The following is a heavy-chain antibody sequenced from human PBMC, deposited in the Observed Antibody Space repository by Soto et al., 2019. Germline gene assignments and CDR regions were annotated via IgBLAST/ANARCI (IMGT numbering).Heavy chain of an antibody. CDR1: GGSLSGYY. D-gene: IGHD2-2*02. CDR2: INHSGRA. Sequence: QVQLQQWGAGLLKPSETLSLTCAVYGGSLSGYYWTWIRQPPGKGLEWIGEINHSGRANYNPSLKSRVTMSVDTSKTQFSLKVTSVTAADTAVYYCARVSCSSASCYNMRDYWGQGTLVTVSS. J-gene: IGHJ4*02. V-gene: IGHV4-34*01. CDR3: ARVSCSSASCYNMRDY.